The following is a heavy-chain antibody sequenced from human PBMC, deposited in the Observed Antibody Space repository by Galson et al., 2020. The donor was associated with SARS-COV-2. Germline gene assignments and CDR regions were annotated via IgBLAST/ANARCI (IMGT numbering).Heavy chain of an antibody. Sequence: SETLSLTCTVSGGSFSSGGYYWTWIRQHPGKGLEWIGYIYSSGRTYYNPSLKSRVIISVDTSKNQFSLKLSSVTAADTAVYYCARVADFLGGGYFGAFDYWGQGTLVTVSS. D-gene: IGHD3-22*01. CDR2: IYSSGRT. V-gene: IGHV4-31*03. CDR1: GGSFSSGGYY. CDR3: ARVADFLGGGYFGAFDY. J-gene: IGHJ4*02.